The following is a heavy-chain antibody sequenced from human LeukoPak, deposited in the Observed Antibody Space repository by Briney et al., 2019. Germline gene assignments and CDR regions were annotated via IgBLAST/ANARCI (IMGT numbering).Heavy chain of an antibody. V-gene: IGHV3-48*03. CDR2: ISSSGSTI. CDR1: GFTFSSYE. J-gene: IGHJ4*02. CDR3: ARDYSSGFLDY. Sequence: GGSLRPSCAASGFTFSSYEMNWVRQAPGKGLEWVSYISSSGSTIYYADSVKGRFTISRDNAKNSLYLQMNSLRAEDTAVYYCARDYSSGFLDYWGQGTLVTASS. D-gene: IGHD6-19*01.